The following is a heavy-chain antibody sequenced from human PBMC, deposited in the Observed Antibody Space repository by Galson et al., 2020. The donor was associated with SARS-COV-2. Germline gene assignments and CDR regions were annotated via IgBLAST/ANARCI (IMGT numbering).Heavy chain of an antibody. CDR3: ARGRYYYDSSGYPASYFDY. Sequence: TLYLTCTVSGGSISSGSYYWSWIRQPAGKGLEWIGRIYTSGSTNYNPSLKNRVTISVDTSKNQFSLKLSSVTAADTAVYYCARGRYYYDSSGYPASYFDYWGQGTLVTVSS. J-gene: IGHJ4*02. V-gene: IGHV4-61*02. D-gene: IGHD3-22*01. CDR1: GGSISSGSYY. CDR2: IYTSGST.